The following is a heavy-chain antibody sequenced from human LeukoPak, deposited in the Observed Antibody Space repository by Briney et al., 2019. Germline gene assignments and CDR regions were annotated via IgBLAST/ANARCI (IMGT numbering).Heavy chain of an antibody. CDR2: ISSNSRHI. CDR3: ARVAEAAAFDS. Sequence: KSGGSLRLSCAASGFTFSTYSMNWVRQAPGKGLGWVSSISSNSRHIYYADSMRGRFTISRDNAKNSLYLQMNSLKPEDTAVYYCARVAEAAAFDSWGQGTLVTVSS. J-gene: IGHJ4*02. CDR1: GFTFSTYS. D-gene: IGHD6-13*01. V-gene: IGHV3-21*06.